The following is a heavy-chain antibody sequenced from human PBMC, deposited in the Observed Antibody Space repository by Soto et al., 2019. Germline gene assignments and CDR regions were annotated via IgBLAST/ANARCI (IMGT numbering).Heavy chain of an antibody. CDR2: IYSGGST. J-gene: IGHJ3*02. CDR1: GFTVSSNY. CDR3: ASSDSSSAIDI. D-gene: IGHD6-6*01. V-gene: IGHV3-53*01. Sequence: GGSLRLSCAASGFTVSSNYMSWVRQAPGKGLEWVSVIYSGGSTYYADSVKGRFTISRDNSKNTLYLQMNSLRAEDTAVYYCASSDSSSAIDIWGQGTMVTVSS.